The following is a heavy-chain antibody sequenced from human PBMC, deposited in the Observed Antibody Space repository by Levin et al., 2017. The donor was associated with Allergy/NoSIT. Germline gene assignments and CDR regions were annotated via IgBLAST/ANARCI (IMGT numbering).Heavy chain of an antibody. Sequence: SQTLSLTCAVYGGSFSGYYWSWIRQPPGKGLEWIGEINHSGSTNYNPSLKSRVTISVDTSKNQFSLKLSSVTAADTAVYYCARHYGSGSYYNRWGAFDIWGQGTMVTVSS. CDR2: INHSGST. D-gene: IGHD3-10*01. V-gene: IGHV4-34*01. CDR1: GGSFSGYY. CDR3: ARHYGSGSYYNRWGAFDI. J-gene: IGHJ3*02.